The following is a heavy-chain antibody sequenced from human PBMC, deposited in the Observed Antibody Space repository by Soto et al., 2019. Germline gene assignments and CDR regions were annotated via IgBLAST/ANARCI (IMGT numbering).Heavy chain of an antibody. CDR1: GGSFSDSY. J-gene: IGHJ5*01. Sequence: TSETLSLTCAVFGGSFSDSYWSWIRQSPGKGLEWIGEISNSGRTYYNPSLKSRVTISGDTSKNQFSLEVRSVAAADTGTYYCARGRPAIATRWFDSWGQGIMVTVYS. CDR2: ISNSGRT. CDR3: ARGRPAIATRWFDS. D-gene: IGHD1-1*01. V-gene: IGHV4-34*01.